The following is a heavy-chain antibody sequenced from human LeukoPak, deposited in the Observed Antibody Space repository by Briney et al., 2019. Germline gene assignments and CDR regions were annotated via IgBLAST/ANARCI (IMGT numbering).Heavy chain of an antibody. V-gene: IGHV3-53*01. CDR3: ARGDSSGYYPFDY. CDR2: IYSGGST. Sequence: GGSLRLSXAASGFTVSSNYMSWVSQAPGKGLEWVSVIYSGGSTYYADSVKGRFTISRDNSKNTLYLQMNSLRAEDTAVYYCARGDSSGYYPFDYWGQGTLVTVSS. D-gene: IGHD3-22*01. CDR1: GFTVSSNY. J-gene: IGHJ4*02.